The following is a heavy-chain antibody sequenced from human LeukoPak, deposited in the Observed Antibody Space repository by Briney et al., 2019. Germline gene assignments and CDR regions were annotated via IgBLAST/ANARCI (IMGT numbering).Heavy chain of an antibody. Sequence: GRSLRLSCAASGFTFSSYGMHWVRQAPGKGLEWVAVISYDGSNKYYADSVKGRFTISRDNSKNTLYLQMNSLRAEDTAVYYCARSGGDYGDYYYYGMDVWGQGTTVTVSS. J-gene: IGHJ6*02. CDR3: ARSGGDYGDYYYYGMDV. V-gene: IGHV3-30*03. CDR1: GFTFSSYG. CDR2: ISYDGSNK. D-gene: IGHD4-17*01.